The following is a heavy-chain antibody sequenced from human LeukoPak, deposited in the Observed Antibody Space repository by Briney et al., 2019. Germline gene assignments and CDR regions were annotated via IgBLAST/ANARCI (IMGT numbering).Heavy chain of an antibody. CDR3: TRYNNDLFDY. Sequence: RQTPGXGVEGVAVIGYDGSRTFYADSVKGRFNIYRENSKNTMSVQMDDLRAEDTAVYYCTRYNNDLFDYWGQGTLVTVSS. J-gene: IGHJ4*02. V-gene: IGHV3-33*01. CDR2: IGYDGSRT. D-gene: IGHD1-14*01.